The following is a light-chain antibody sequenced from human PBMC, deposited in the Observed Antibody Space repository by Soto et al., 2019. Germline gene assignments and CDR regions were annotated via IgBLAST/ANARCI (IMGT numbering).Light chain of an antibody. CDR2: AAS. V-gene: IGKV1-39*01. CDR1: QSISSY. Sequence: DIQMTQSPSSLSASVGDRVTITCRASQSISSYLNWYQQKPGKAPKLLIYAASSLQSGVPSRFSGSGSGTDFTLTISSLQPEDFATYYFEQSYSTTRTFGGGTKVEIK. J-gene: IGKJ4*01. CDR3: EQSYSTTRT.